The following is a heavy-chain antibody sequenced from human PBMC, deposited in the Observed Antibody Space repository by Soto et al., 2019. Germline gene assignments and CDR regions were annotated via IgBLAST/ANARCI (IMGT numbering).Heavy chain of an antibody. J-gene: IGHJ4*02. Sequence: PGGSLRLSCAASGFTVSSNYMSWVRQAPGKGLEWVSVIYSGGSTYYADSVKGRFTISRDNSKNTLYLQMNSLRAEDTVVYYCARDRGASLEWLFYFDYWGQGTLVTVSS. V-gene: IGHV3-66*01. CDR2: IYSGGST. CDR1: GFTVSSNY. D-gene: IGHD3-3*01. CDR3: ARDRGASLEWLFYFDY.